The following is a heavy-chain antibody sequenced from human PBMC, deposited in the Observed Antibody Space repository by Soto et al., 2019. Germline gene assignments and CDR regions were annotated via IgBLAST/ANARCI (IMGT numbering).Heavy chain of an antibody. CDR3: ARAYGDYVDFDY. CDR1: GFTFSSYS. V-gene: IGHV3-21*01. Sequence: EVQLVESGGGLVKPGGSLRLSCAASGFTFSSYSMNWVRQAPGKGLEWVSSISSSSSYIYYADSVKGRFTISRDNAKNSLFLQMISLRAEETAVYYCARAYGDYVDFDYWGQGTLVTVSS. D-gene: IGHD4-17*01. CDR2: ISSSSSYI. J-gene: IGHJ4*02.